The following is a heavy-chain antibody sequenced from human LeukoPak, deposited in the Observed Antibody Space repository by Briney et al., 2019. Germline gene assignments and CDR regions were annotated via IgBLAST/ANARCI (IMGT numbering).Heavy chain of an antibody. CDR2: ISYDGSNK. CDR3: ATGGEYVGDLKYEYFQH. Sequence: PGRSLRLSCAASGFTFSSYGMHWVRQAPGKGLEWVAVISYDGSNKYYADSVKGRFTISRDNSKNTLYLQMNSLRPEDTALYYCATGGEYVGDLKYEYFQHWGQGTLVTVSS. D-gene: IGHD2-21*02. CDR1: GFTFSSYG. J-gene: IGHJ1*01. V-gene: IGHV3-30*03.